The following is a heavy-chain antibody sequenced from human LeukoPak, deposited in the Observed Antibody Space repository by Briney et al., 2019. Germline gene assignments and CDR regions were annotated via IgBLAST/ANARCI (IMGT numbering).Heavy chain of an antibody. V-gene: IGHV3-23*01. CDR2: ISGSGGST. D-gene: IGHD4-23*01. Sequence: GGSLGLSCAASGFTFSSYTMSWVRQAPGKGLEWVSAISGSGGSTYYADSVKGRFTISRDNSKNTLYLQMNSLRAEDTAVYYCAKRSDYGGNSNYFDFWGQGTLVTVSS. J-gene: IGHJ4*02. CDR1: GFTFSSYT. CDR3: AKRSDYGGNSNYFDF.